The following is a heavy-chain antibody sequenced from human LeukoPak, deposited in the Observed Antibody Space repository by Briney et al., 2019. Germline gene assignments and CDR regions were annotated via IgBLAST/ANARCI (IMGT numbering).Heavy chain of an antibody. CDR1: GGSIRSGTYY. J-gene: IGHJ4*02. V-gene: IGHV4-61*02. Sequence: PSETLSLTCTVSGGSIRSGTYYWSWIRQPAGKGLEWIGRIYTSGSTNYNPSLKSRVTISVDTSKNQFSLKLSSVTAADTAVYYCARVDSSSWYCDYWGQGTLVTVSS. CDR2: IYTSGST. D-gene: IGHD6-13*01. CDR3: ARVDSSSWYCDY.